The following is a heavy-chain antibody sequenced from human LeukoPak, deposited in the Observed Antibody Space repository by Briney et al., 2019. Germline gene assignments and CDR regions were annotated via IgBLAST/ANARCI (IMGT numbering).Heavy chain of an antibody. CDR3: ARGPVLRYFDWLPKGSYFDY. Sequence: SETLSLTCGVYGGSFSAYYWTWIRQPPGKGLEWIGEINQSGSTTYKPSLKSRVTISIETSKNQFSLKLSSVTAADTAVYFCARGPVLRYFDWLPKGSYFDYWGRGILVTVSS. CDR2: INQSGST. D-gene: IGHD3-9*01. V-gene: IGHV4-34*01. J-gene: IGHJ4*02. CDR1: GGSFSAYY.